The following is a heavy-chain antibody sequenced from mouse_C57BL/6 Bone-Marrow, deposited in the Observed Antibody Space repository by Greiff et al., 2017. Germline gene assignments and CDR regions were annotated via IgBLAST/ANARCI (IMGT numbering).Heavy chain of an antibody. V-gene: IGHV1-72*01. CDR1: GYTFTSYW. CDR2: IVPNSGGP. Sequence: VQLQQPGAELVKPGASVKLSCKASGYTFTSYWLHWVKQRPGRGLEWIGRIVPNSGGPKYNAKFQRKATLTVDKPSSTAYMQLSSLTSEDSAVYYCARIGDYGVSYAMDYWGQGTSVTVSS. CDR3: ARIGDYGVSYAMDY. D-gene: IGHD2-13*01. J-gene: IGHJ4*01.